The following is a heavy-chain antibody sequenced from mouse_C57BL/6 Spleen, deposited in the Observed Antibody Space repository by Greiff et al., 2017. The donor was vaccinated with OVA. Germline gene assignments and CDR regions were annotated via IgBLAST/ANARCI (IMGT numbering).Heavy chain of an antibody. CDR2: ISSGSSTI. J-gene: IGHJ4*01. CDR3: ASPKGPSPYYAMDY. D-gene: IGHD6-1*01. Sequence: EVHLVESGGGLVKPGGSLKLSCAASGFTFSDYGMHWVRQAPEKGLEWVAYISSGSSTIYYADTVKGRFTISRDNAKNTLFLQMTSLRSEDTAMYYCASPKGPSPYYAMDYWGQGTSVTVSS. V-gene: IGHV5-17*01. CDR1: GFTFSDYG.